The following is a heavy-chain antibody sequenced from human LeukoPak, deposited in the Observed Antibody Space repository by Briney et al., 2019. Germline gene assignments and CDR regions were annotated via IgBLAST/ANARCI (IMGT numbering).Heavy chain of an antibody. Sequence: PSETLSLTCAVYGGSFSGYYWSWIRQTPGKGLEWIGEINHSGSTNYNPSLKSRVTISLDTSKNQFSLKLSSVTAADTAVYYCARGRVSLDPWGQGTLVTVSS. V-gene: IGHV4-34*01. CDR1: GGSFSGYY. CDR3: ARGRVSLDP. CDR2: INHSGST. J-gene: IGHJ5*02.